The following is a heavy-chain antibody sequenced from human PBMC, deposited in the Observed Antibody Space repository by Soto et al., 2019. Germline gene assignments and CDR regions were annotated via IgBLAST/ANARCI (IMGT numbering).Heavy chain of an antibody. Sequence: QVQLVQSGAEVKKPGSSVKVSCKASGGTFDSQGIAWVRQAPGQGLEWMGGFIAMLGTPTYAKKVQGRATITADESLTSSYLELSSLRSEDTGVYFCARGAMANFDYWGQGTVVTVSS. D-gene: IGHD5-18*01. CDR1: GGTFDSQG. CDR2: FIAMLGTP. J-gene: IGHJ4*02. V-gene: IGHV1-69*01. CDR3: ARGAMANFDY.